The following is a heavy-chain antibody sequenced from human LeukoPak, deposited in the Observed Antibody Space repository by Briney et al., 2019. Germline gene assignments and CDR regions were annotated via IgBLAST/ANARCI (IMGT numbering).Heavy chain of an antibody. V-gene: IGHV1-2*02. CDR1: GYTFTGYY. CDR3: ARVREDYGDSPLEGAFDI. D-gene: IGHD4-17*01. CDR2: INPNSGGT. J-gene: IGHJ3*02. Sequence: ASVKVSCKASGYTFTGYYMHWVRQAPGQGLEWMGWINPNSGGTNYAQKFQDRVTMTRDTSISTAYMELSRLRHDDTALYYCARVREDYGDSPLEGAFDIWGQGTMVTVSS.